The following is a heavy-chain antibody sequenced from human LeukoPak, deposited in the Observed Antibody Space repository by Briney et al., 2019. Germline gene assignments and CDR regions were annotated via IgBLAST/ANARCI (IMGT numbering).Heavy chain of an antibody. CDR3: TTYNSRDAFDI. CDR1: GFTVSKSW. CDR2: IKSKSDGGTT. V-gene: IGHV3-15*01. D-gene: IGHD2/OR15-2a*01. Sequence: GGPLRLSCAASGFTVSKSWMSWVRQAPGKGLEWVGRIKSKSDGGTTDHAGPVKGRFTISRDDSKNTLNLQMNSLKTEDTAVYYCTTYNSRDAFDIWGQGTMVTVSS. J-gene: IGHJ3*02.